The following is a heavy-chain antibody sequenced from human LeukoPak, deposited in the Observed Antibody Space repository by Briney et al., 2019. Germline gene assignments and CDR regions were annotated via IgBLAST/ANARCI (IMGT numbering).Heavy chain of an antibody. V-gene: IGHV3-48*03. CDR2: ISSSGSTI. J-gene: IGHJ6*04. Sequence: PGGSLRLSCAASGFTFSSYEMNWVRQAPGKGLEWVSYISSSGSTIYYADSVKGRFTISRDNAKNSLYLQVSSLRAEDTAVYYCAELGITMIGGVWGKGTTVTVSS. CDR3: AELGITMIGGV. D-gene: IGHD3-10*02. CDR1: GFTFSSYE.